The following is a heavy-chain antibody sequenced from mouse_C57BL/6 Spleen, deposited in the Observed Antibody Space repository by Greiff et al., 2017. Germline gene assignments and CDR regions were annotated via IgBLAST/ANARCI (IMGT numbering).Heavy chain of an antibody. Sequence: EVKLVESGEGLVKPGGSLKLSCAASGFTFSSYAMSWVRQTPEKRLEWVAYISSGGDYIYYADTVKGRFTISRDNARNTLYLQMSSLKSEDTAMYYCTRDWDYGNYGWFAYWGQGTLVTVSA. V-gene: IGHV5-9-1*02. CDR3: TRDWDYGNYGWFAY. CDR2: ISSGGDYI. J-gene: IGHJ3*01. D-gene: IGHD2-1*01. CDR1: GFTFSSYA.